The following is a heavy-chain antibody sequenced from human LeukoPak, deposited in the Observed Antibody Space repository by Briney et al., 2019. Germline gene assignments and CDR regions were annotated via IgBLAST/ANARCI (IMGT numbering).Heavy chain of an antibody. D-gene: IGHD2-8*01. CDR2: ISYDGSNK. CDR3: AGALMSPFDP. CDR1: GFTFSSYA. Sequence: GGSLRLSCAASGFTFSSYAMHWVRQAPGKGLEWVAVISYDGSNKYYADSVKGRFTISRDNSKNTLYLQMNSLGAEDTAVYYCAGALMSPFDPWGQGTLVTVSS. V-gene: IGHV3-30*01. J-gene: IGHJ5*02.